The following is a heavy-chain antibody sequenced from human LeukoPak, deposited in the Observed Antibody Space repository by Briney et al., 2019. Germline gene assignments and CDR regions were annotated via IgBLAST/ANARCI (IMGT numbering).Heavy chain of an antibody. CDR2: ISYDGSNK. J-gene: IGHJ4*02. D-gene: IGHD5-24*01. CDR3: ARDDAVEMATITSY. Sequence: GGSLRLSCAASGFTFSSYAMHGVRQAPGKGLEWVAVISYDGSNKYYADSVKGRFTISRDNSKNTLYLQMNSLRAEDTAVYYCARDDAVEMATITSYWGQGTLVTVSS. V-gene: IGHV3-30-3*01. CDR1: GFTFSSYA.